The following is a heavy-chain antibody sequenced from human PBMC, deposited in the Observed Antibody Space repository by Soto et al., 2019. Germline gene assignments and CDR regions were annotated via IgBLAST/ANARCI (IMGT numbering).Heavy chain of an antibody. J-gene: IGHJ1*01. CDR1: GGSMSGYH. D-gene: IGHD2-15*01. CDR2: VFASGST. V-gene: IGHV4-59*12. Sequence: QVQLQESGPGLMKPSETLSLICTVSGGSMSGYHWTWIRQSPGKEMEFIGSVFASGSTKSNPSLRSRVAISMDASKRQFSLTLSSVTAADTAVYYCASCLNSAGSCLRFLRWGQGTLVTVSS. CDR3: ASCLNSAGSCLRFLR.